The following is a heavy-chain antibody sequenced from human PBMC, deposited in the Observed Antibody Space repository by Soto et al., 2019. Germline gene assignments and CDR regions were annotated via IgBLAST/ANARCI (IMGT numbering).Heavy chain of an antibody. CDR3: SRVGCSNSKCYTRGMDV. V-gene: IGHV4-4*07. CDR1: GGSIGGYY. J-gene: IGHJ6*02. Sequence: SETLSLTCTVSGGSIGGYYWRWVRHPAGKGLEWVGRIYSDGTTNYSPSLKSRVTMSLDTSKDQFSLHLNSVTAADTAVYYCSRVGCSNSKCYTRGMDVWGQGTTVTVSS. CDR2: IYSDGTT. D-gene: IGHD2-2*01.